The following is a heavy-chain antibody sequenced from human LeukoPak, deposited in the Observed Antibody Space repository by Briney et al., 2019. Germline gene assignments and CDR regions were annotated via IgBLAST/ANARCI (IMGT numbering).Heavy chain of an antibody. CDR2: INSDGSST. CDR1: GFTFSSYW. CDR3: ARGNRFYYYGSGSYYIPYGNWFDP. J-gene: IGHJ5*02. Sequence: GGSLRLSCAASGFTFSSYWMRWVRQAPGKGLVWVSRINSDGSSTSYADSVKGRFTISRDNAKNTLYLQMNSLRAEDTAVYYCARGNRFYYYGSGSYYIPYGNWFDPWGQGTLVTVSS. V-gene: IGHV3-74*01. D-gene: IGHD3-10*01.